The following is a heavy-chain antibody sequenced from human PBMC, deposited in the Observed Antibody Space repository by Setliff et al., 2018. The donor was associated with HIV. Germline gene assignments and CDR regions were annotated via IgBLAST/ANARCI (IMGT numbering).Heavy chain of an antibody. CDR2: IWYDGSNK. CDR1: GFTFSDYA. Sequence: LRLSCTASGFTFSDYAMHWVRQAPGKGLEWVAFIWYDGSNKEYGDSVKGRFTISRDNSKNMVYLEMNNLRGEDSAVYYCARDPAMSGWALADWGQGTQVTVSS. CDR3: ARDPAMSGWALAD. D-gene: IGHD6-19*01. J-gene: IGHJ4*02. V-gene: IGHV3-33*08.